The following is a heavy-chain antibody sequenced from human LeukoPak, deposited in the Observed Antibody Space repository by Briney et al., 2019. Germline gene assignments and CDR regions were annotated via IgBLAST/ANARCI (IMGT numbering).Heavy chain of an antibody. Sequence: SETLSLTCTVSGYSISSGYYWGWIRQPPGKGLEWIGSIYHSGSTHYNPSLKSRVTISVDTSKNQFSLKLSSVTAADTAVYYCARDGATGTTKAFDIWGQGTMVTVSS. J-gene: IGHJ3*02. V-gene: IGHV4-38-2*02. D-gene: IGHD1-7*01. CDR3: ARDGATGTTKAFDI. CDR2: IYHSGST. CDR1: GYSISSGYY.